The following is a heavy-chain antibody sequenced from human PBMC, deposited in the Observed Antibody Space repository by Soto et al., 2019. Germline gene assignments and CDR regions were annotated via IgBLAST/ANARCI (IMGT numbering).Heavy chain of an antibody. CDR2: ITGSSAYI. CDR3: AREWANW. D-gene: IGHD1-1*01. CDR1: GFTFSSYG. J-gene: IGHJ4*02. V-gene: IGHV3-21*01. Sequence: PWGSLRLSCAASGFTFSSYGMNWVRQAPGKGLEWVSSITGSSAYIHYADSVRGRFTISRDNAKNSLYLQMNSLRAEDTAVYYCAREWANWWGQGGLVTVSS.